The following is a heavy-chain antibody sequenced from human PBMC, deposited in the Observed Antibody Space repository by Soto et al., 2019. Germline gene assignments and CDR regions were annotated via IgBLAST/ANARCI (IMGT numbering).Heavy chain of an antibody. D-gene: IGHD6-19*01. CDR1: GGTFSSYA. CDR2: IIPIFGTA. J-gene: IGHJ6*02. V-gene: IGHV1-69*13. CDR3: ATATRIAVAPTYYYYGMDV. Sequence: GASVNVSCKASGGTFSSYAISWVRQAPGQGLEWMGGIIPIFGTANYAQKFQGRVTITADESTSTAYMELSSPRSEDTAVYYCATATRIAVAPTYYYYGMDVWGQGTTVTVSS.